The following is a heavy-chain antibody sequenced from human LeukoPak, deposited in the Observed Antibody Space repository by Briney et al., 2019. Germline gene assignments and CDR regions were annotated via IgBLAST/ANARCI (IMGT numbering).Heavy chain of an antibody. CDR3: ARGVPTLYYYYGMDV. CDR1: GFTFSSYA. D-gene: IGHD2-2*01. Sequence: GGSLRLSCAASGFTFSSYAMHWARQAPGKGLEYVSAISSNGGSTYYANSVKGRFTISRDSSKNTLYLQMGSLRAEDMAVYYCARGVPTLYYYYGMDVWGQGTTVTVSS. CDR2: ISSNGGST. J-gene: IGHJ6*02. V-gene: IGHV3-64*01.